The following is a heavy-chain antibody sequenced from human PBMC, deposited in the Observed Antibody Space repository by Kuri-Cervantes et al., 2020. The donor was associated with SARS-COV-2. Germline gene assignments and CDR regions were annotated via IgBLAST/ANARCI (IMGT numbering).Heavy chain of an antibody. CDR3: AIDTRLGCSGTSCYSFFDY. V-gene: IGHV4-31*03. J-gene: IGHJ4*02. CDR2: IYSSGTS. D-gene: IGHD2-2*01. Sequence: SETLSLTCPVSGDSISSDGHFWTWIRQPPGKGLEWIGYIYSSGTSHYNPSLKSRVTISVDTSKNKFSLNLSSVTAADTAVYYCAIDTRLGCSGTSCYSFFDYWGQGTLVTVSS. CDR1: GDSISSDGHF.